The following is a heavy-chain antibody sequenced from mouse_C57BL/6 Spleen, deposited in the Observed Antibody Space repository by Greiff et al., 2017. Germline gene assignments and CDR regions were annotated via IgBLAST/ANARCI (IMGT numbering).Heavy chain of an antibody. V-gene: IGHV1-52*01. D-gene: IGHD1-1*01. J-gene: IGHJ4*01. Sequence: VQLQQPGAELVRPGSSVKLSCKASGFTFTSYWMHWVKQRPIQGLEWIGNIDPSDSDTHYNQKFKDKATLTVDKSSSTAYLQLSSLNSEDSAIYYCASGLYYCSCYNYSLYYWGQGTSVTVSS. CDR3: ASGLYYCSCYNYSLYY. CDR1: GFTFTSYW. CDR2: IDPSDSDT.